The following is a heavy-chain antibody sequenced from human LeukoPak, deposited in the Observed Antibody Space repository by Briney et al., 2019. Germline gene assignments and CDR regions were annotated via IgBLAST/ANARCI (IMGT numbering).Heavy chain of an antibody. D-gene: IGHD1-26*01. J-gene: IGHJ6*03. CDR2: FYNSGRS. Sequence: SETLSLTCTVSGGSISSYYWSWIRQPPGKGLEWIGYFYNSGRSTYNPSLKSRVTISADTSKNHFSLRLSSVTAADTAVYYCARGSADGGNYLGYFYYYYMDVWGKGTTVTVSS. CDR1: GGSISSYY. V-gene: IGHV4-4*08. CDR3: ARGSADGGNYLGYFYYYYMDV.